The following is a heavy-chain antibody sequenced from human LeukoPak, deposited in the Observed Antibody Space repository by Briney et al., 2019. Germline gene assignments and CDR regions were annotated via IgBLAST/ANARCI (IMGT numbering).Heavy chain of an antibody. V-gene: IGHV3-48*04. D-gene: IGHD3-10*01. J-gene: IGHJ5*02. Sequence: GGSLTLSCVASGLNFNIFTMRWVRQTPGKGLAWVAHIADTGTIHYPDSVKGRFTISRDNANNSLYLQMNSLRVEDTGLYYCARGLIDGSYLDPWGQGTLVTVSS. CDR2: IADTGTI. CDR3: ARGLIDGSYLDP. CDR1: GLNFNIFT.